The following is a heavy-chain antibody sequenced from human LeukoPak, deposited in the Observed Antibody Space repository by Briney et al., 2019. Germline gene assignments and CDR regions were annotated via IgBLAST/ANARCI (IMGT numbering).Heavy chain of an antibody. J-gene: IGHJ3*02. CDR2: IIPIFGTA. V-gene: IGHV1-69*13. D-gene: IGHD5-24*01. CDR1: GYTFTSYG. Sequence: SVKVSCKASGYTFTSYGISWVRQAPGQGLEWMGGIIPIFGTANYAQKFQGRVTITADESTSTAYMELSSLRSEDTAVYYCARAYSDGYNNADIWGQGTMVTVSS. CDR3: ARAYSDGYNNADI.